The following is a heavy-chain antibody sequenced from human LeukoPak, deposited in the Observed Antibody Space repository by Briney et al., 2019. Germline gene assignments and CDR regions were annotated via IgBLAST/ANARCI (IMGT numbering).Heavy chain of an antibody. CDR3: ARDEAVAGYDY. CDR2: ISSSSSTI. CDR1: GFTVSSNY. V-gene: IGHV3-48*01. J-gene: IGHJ4*02. Sequence: PGGSLRLSCAASGFTVSSNYMRWVRQAPGKGLEWVSYISSSSSTIYHADSVKGRFTISRDNAKNSLYLQMNSLRAEDTAVYYCARDEAVAGYDYWGQGTLVTVSS. D-gene: IGHD6-19*01.